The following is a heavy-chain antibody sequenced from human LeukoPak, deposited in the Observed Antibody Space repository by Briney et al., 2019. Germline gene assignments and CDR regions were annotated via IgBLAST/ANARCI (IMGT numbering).Heavy chain of an antibody. J-gene: IGHJ4*02. CDR3: ARDVGQFDF. Sequence: GGSLRLSCAASGFTFSSYGMHWVRQAPGKGLEWVAIIKFDGSDQYYADAVKGRFTTSRDNSKNTLYLQMDSLRAEDTAVYYCARDVGQFDFWGQGTLVTVSS. D-gene: IGHD2-15*01. V-gene: IGHV3-33*05. CDR2: IKFDGSDQ. CDR1: GFTFSSYG.